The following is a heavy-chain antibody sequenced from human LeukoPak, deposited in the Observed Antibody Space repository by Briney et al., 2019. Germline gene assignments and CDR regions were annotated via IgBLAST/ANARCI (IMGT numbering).Heavy chain of an antibody. Sequence: GGSLRLSCAASRFTFSTYGVHWVRQAPGKGLEWVTYIHYDGTYKHYAESVKGRFTISRDNSRNTLYLQMSSLRAEDTAIYYCTKKSPYGGRDSWGQGTLVTVSS. CDR3: TKKSPYGGRDS. J-gene: IGHJ4*02. D-gene: IGHD4/OR15-4a*01. V-gene: IGHV3-30*02. CDR2: IHYDGTYK. CDR1: RFTFSTYG.